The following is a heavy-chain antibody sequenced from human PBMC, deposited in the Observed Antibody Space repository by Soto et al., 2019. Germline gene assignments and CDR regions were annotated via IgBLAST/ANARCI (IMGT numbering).Heavy chain of an antibody. CDR2: VHPETGST. CDR3: ARGRVPAAWLDP. CDR1: GYSFRSYD. J-gene: IGHJ5*02. Sequence: QVQLVQSGAEVKKPGASVKVSCKGSGYSFRSYDITWVRQAPGQGLEWMGWVHPETGSTGYAQRFQGRVSMTSDTSRNPTYMELSDLRVEDTAVSYCARGRVPAAWLDPWGQGTLVTVSS. D-gene: IGHD6-25*01. V-gene: IGHV1-8*02.